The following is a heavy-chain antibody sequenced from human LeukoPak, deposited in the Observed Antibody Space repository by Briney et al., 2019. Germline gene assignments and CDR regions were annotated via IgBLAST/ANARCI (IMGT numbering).Heavy chain of an antibody. CDR2: IIPILGIA. CDR3: ARDQGYSSGWPIDY. V-gene: IGHV1-69*04. D-gene: IGHD6-19*01. Sequence: SVKVSCKASGGTFSSYVISWVRQAPGQGLEWMGRIIPILGIANYAQKFQGRVTITADKSTSTAYMELSSLRSEDTAVYYCARDQGYSSGWPIDYWGQGTLVTVSS. CDR1: GGTFSSYV. J-gene: IGHJ4*02.